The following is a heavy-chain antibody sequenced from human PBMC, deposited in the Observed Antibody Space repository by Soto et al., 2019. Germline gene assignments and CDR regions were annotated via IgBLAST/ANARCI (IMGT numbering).Heavy chain of an antibody. CDR1: RYTRTELY. V-gene: IGHV1-24*01. D-gene: IGHD6-19*01. J-gene: IGHJ4*02. CDR3: ASGSGGGQWLAFDY. Sequence: GASVKVSCKLSRYTRTELYMHWVRQVPGKGLEWMGGFDPEHADTIYAPKFQGRVTITRDTSASTAYMELSSLRSEDTAVYYCASGSGGGQWLAFDYWGQGTLVTVSS. CDR2: FDPEHADT.